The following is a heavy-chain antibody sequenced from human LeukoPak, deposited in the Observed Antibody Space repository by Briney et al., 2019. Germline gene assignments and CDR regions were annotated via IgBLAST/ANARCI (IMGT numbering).Heavy chain of an antibody. CDR2: INPSGGST. V-gene: IGHV1-46*01. D-gene: IGHD6-13*01. CDR1: GYTFTSYY. Sequence: GASVKVSCKASGYTFTSYYMHWVRQAPGQGLEWMGIINPSGGSTSYAQKFQGRVTMTRDTSTSTVYMELSSLRSEDTAVYYCARDQGGIAAAGVAFDIWGQGTMVTVSS. CDR3: ARDQGGIAAAGVAFDI. J-gene: IGHJ3*02.